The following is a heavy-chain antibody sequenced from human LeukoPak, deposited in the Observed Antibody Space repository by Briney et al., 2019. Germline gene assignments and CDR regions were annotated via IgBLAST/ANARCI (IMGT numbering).Heavy chain of an antibody. Sequence: PGGSLRLSRAASGFTFSSYAMSWVRQAPGKGLEWVSHISGSGGSTYYADSVKGHFTISRDNSKNTLYLQMNSLRAEDTAVYYCAKRSDYRTFDYWGQGTLVTVSS. CDR1: GFTFSSYA. J-gene: IGHJ4*02. CDR3: AKRSDYRTFDY. CDR2: ISGSGGST. V-gene: IGHV3-23*01. D-gene: IGHD4-11*01.